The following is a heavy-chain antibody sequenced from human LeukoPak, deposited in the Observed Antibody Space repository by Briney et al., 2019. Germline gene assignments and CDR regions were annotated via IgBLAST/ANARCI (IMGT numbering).Heavy chain of an antibody. D-gene: IGHD6-13*01. J-gene: IGHJ4*02. CDR3: AREAGYSSSWYLNY. CDR1: GFTFSSYA. V-gene: IGHV3-74*01. CDR2: INSDGSST. Sequence: GGSLRLSCAASGFTFSSYAMSWVRQAPGKGRVWVSRINSDGSSTNYADSVKGRFTISRDNGKNTLYLQMNSLRAEDTAVYYCAREAGYSSSWYLNYWGQGTLVTVSS.